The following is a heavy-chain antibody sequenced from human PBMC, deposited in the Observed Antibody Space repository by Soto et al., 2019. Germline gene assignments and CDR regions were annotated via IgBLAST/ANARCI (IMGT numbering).Heavy chain of an antibody. Sequence: SETLSLTCTVSGGSISSSSYYWGWIRQPPGKGLEWIGSIYYSGSTYYNPSLKSRVTISVDTSKNQFSLKLSSVTAADTAVYYCGRHLDLCSGGSCRHNWFDPWGQGTLVTVSS. CDR2: IYYSGST. CDR1: GGSISSSSYY. D-gene: IGHD2-15*01. V-gene: IGHV4-39*01. J-gene: IGHJ5*02. CDR3: GRHLDLCSGGSCRHNWFDP.